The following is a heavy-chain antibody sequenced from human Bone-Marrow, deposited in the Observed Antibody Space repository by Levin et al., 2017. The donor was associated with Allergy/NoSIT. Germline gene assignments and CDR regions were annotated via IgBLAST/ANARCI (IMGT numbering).Heavy chain of an antibody. CDR1: GFTFDDHY. CDR3: ARGYCSSTSCYEGFDS. CDR2: INWNGGTR. Sequence: GESLKISCAASGFTFDDHYMAWVRQAPGKGLEWVSNINWNGGTRGYADSVKGRFTIYRDNGKKSLYLQMNSLRAEDTALYYCARGYCSSTSCYEGFDSWGQGTLVTVSS. V-gene: IGHV3-20*04. D-gene: IGHD2-2*01. J-gene: IGHJ5*01.